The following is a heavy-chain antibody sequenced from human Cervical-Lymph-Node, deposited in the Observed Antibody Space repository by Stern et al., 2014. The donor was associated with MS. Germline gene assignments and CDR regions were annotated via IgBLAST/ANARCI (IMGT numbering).Heavy chain of an antibody. CDR3: ARASSSVDYYYYYGMDV. J-gene: IGHJ6*02. D-gene: IGHD6-6*01. Sequence: VQLVESGAEVKKPGASVKVSCKASGYTFTGYYMHWVRQAPGQGLEWMGWINPNSGGTNYAQKFQGWVTMTRDTSISTAYMELSRLRSDDTAVYYCARASSSVDYYYYYGMDVWGQGTTVTVSS. CDR2: INPNSGGT. CDR1: GYTFTGYY. V-gene: IGHV1-2*04.